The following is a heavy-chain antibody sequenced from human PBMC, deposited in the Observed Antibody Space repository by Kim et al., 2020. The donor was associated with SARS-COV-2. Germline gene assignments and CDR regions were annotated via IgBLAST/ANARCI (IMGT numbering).Heavy chain of an antibody. J-gene: IGHJ2*01. CDR2: VNTNSGGT. Sequence: ASVKVSCKASGHTFTGSYIHWMRQVPGQGLEWMGRVNTNSGGTNYPQKFQGRVTMTRDTSTRTAYMELSRLTSDDAGVYYCARSDITLAGRWFLDVWGRGTRVTVSS. CDR1: GHTFTGSY. V-gene: IGHV1-2*05. CDR3: ARSDITLAGRWFLDV. D-gene: IGHD6-19*01.